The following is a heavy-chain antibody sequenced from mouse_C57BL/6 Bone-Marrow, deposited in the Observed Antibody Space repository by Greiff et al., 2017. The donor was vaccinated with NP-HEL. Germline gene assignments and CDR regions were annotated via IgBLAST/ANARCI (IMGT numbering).Heavy chain of an antibody. Sequence: VQLQQSGTVLARPGASVKMSCKTSGYTFTSYWMHWVKQRPGQGLEWIGAIYPGNSDTSYNQKFKGKAKLTAVTSASTAYMELSSLTDEDSAVYYCTRGRTTVVATPDYWGQGTTLTVSS. V-gene: IGHV1-5*01. J-gene: IGHJ2*01. D-gene: IGHD1-1*01. CDR3: TRGRTTVVATPDY. CDR2: IYPGNSDT. CDR1: GYTFTSYW.